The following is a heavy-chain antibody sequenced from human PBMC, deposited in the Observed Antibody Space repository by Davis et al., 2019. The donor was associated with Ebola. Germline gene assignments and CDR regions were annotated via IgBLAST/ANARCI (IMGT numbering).Heavy chain of an antibody. J-gene: IGHJ4*02. CDR1: GGTFSRFA. CDR2: FIPMFGTA. CDR3: ARDIGYSFGSGSYSKYDY. Sequence: AASVKVSCKASGGTFSRFAISWARQAPGQGLEWMGAFIPMFGTADYAQRFQGRITVTTDTSTSTAYMELRSLRSDDTAVYYCARDIGYSFGSGSYSKYDYWGQGTLVTVSS. D-gene: IGHD3-10*01. V-gene: IGHV1-69*05.